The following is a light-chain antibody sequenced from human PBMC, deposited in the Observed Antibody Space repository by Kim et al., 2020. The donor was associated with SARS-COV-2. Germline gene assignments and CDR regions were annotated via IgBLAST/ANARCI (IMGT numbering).Light chain of an antibody. V-gene: IGLV4-69*01. Sequence: QLVLTQSPSASASLGASVKLTCTLSSGHSTYAIAWHQQRPEKGPRYLMKINNDGSHSRGDGIPDRFSGSSSGAERYLTISSLQSEDEADYYCQTWDTGIGVFGGGTQLTVL. J-gene: IGLJ3*02. CDR1: SGHSTYA. CDR3: QTWDTGIGV. CDR2: INNDGSH.